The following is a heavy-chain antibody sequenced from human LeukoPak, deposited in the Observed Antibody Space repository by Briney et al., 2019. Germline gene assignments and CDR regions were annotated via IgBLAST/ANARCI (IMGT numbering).Heavy chain of an antibody. J-gene: IGHJ4*02. Sequence: SVKVSCKASGGTFSSYAISWVRQAPGQGLEWMGGIIPIFGTANYAQKFQGRVTITADESTSTAYMELSSLRSEDTAVYYCARGEGRAYCGGDCYLMYWGQGTLVTVSS. CDR3: ARGEGRAYCGGDCYLMY. CDR1: GGTFSSYA. D-gene: IGHD2-21*02. V-gene: IGHV1-69*13. CDR2: IIPIFGTA.